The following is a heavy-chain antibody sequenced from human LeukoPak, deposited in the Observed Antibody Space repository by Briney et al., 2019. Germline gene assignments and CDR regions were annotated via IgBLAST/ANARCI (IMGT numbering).Heavy chain of an antibody. V-gene: IGHV1-24*01. D-gene: IGHD3-10*01. CDR1: GYTLTELS. J-gene: IGHJ6*03. CDR2: FDPEDGET. CDR3: ATGPMVRGVRYHYYYMDV. Sequence: ASVKVSCKVSGYTLTELSMHWVRQAPGKGLEWMGGFDPEDGETIYAQKFQGRVTMTEDTSTDTAYMELSSLRSEDTAVYYCATGPMVRGVRYHYYYMDVWGKGTTVTISS.